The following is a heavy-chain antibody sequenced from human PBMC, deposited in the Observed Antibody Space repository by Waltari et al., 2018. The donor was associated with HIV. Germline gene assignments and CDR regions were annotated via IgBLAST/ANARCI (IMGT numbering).Heavy chain of an antibody. CDR2: IYPFDSDT. Sequence: EVQLVQSGAEVRKSGESLKISCKASGYTFTTYWLHWVRQMSGEGLEWMGIIYPFDSDTRYNPSFEGQITISADKSLATAYLEWSNLNASDAAIYYCARLFYYDTTGYINNAFDIWGQGTVVTVS. CDR3: ARLFYYDTTGYINNAFDI. J-gene: IGHJ3*02. V-gene: IGHV5-51*03. D-gene: IGHD3-22*01. CDR1: GYTFTTYW.